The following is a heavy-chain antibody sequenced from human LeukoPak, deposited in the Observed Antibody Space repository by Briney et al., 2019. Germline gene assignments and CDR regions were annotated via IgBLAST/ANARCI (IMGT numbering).Heavy chain of an antibody. CDR1: GFTFSSYA. CDR3: AKDRHIAAAGLFDY. Sequence: GRSLRLSCAASGFTFSSYAMHWVRQAPGKGLEWVAVISYDGSNKYYADSVKGRFTISRDNSKNTLYLQMNSLRAEDTAVYYCAKDRHIAAAGLFDYWGQGTLVTVSS. D-gene: IGHD6-13*01. CDR2: ISYDGSNK. J-gene: IGHJ4*02. V-gene: IGHV3-30-3*02.